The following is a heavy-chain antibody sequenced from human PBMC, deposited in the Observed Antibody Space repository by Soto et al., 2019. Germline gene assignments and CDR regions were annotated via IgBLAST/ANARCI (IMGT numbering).Heavy chain of an antibody. CDR2: ISAYNGNT. Sequence: QVQLVQSGAEVKKPGASVKVACKASGYTFTSYGISWVRQAPGQGLEWMGWISAYNGNTNKAQKLQGRVTMTTDTATSTAYMELRRLRAHDTAVYYCARDAEVSGELYYWGQGTLVNVPS. V-gene: IGHV1-18*01. D-gene: IGHD3-16*01. J-gene: IGHJ4*02. CDR3: ARDAEVSGELYY. CDR1: GYTFTSYG.